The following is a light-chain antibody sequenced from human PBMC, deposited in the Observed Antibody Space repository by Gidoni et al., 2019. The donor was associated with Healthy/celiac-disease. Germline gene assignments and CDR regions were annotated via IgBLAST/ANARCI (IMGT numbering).Light chain of an antibody. V-gene: IGKV1-9*01. CDR1: QGISSY. CDR3: QQLNSYPLT. Sequence: DIQLTQSPSFLSASVGDRVTITCRASQGISSYLAWYQHKPGKAPKLLIYAASTLQSGVPSRFSGSGSVTEFTLTISSLQPEDFATYSCQQLNSYPLTFGGGTKVEIK. J-gene: IGKJ4*01. CDR2: AAS.